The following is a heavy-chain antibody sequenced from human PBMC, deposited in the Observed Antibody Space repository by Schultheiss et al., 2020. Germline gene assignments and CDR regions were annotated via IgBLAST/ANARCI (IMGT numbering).Heavy chain of an antibody. CDR2: MRNSDGDA. CDR1: GFTFSSYA. J-gene: IGHJ3*02. CDR3: AKRWDDGFDI. V-gene: IGHV3-23*01. Sequence: GASLKISCAASGFTFSSYAMSWVRQAPGKGLEWVSAMRNSDGDAYYADSVKGRFTISSDTSKNMLYLQMNSLRAEDTAVYHCAKRWDDGFDIWGQGTMVTVSS. D-gene: IGHD1-26*01.